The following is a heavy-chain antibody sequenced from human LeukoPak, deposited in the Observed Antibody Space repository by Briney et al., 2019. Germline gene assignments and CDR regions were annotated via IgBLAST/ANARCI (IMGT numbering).Heavy chain of an antibody. CDR3: TKDLAFCGSDCYSGADN. CDR1: GFTFEDNG. V-gene: IGHV3-20*04. Sequence: TGGSLRLSCAASGFTFEDNGMSWVRQAPGKGLEWVSGLNWNGGSTGYADSVKGRFTISRDNARNTLYLQMSSLRAEDTAVYYCTKDLAFCGSDCYSGADNWGQGALVTVSS. CDR2: LNWNGGST. J-gene: IGHJ4*02. D-gene: IGHD2-21*01.